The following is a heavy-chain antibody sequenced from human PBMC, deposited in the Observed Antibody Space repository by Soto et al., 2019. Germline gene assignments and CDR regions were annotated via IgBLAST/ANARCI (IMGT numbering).Heavy chain of an antibody. Sequence: QVQLVESGGGVVQPGRSLRLSCAASGFIFSDFAMHWVRQAPGKGLEWVTVIWHDGSNKFYADSVKGRFTVSRDNSKNTLYLQMNSLTAEDTAVYYCARDTEYTNSWRDFVYWGPGTLVTVSS. J-gene: IGHJ4*02. D-gene: IGHD6-6*01. CDR3: ARDTEYTNSWRDFVY. CDR1: GFIFSDFA. V-gene: IGHV3-33*01. CDR2: IWHDGSNK.